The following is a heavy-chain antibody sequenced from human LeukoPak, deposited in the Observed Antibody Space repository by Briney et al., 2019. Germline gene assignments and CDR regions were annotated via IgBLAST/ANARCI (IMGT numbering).Heavy chain of an antibody. CDR1: GFTISNHW. CDR2: INSDGSTI. D-gene: IGHD6-19*01. Sequence: GGSLRLSCVASGFTISNHWMHWVRQAPGKGLVWVSRINSDGSTISYADSVKGRFTISRDTAENTLCLQMNSLTTEDTAIYYCTRAVAGGYDYWGQGTLVTVSS. V-gene: IGHV3-74*01. J-gene: IGHJ4*02. CDR3: TRAVAGGYDY.